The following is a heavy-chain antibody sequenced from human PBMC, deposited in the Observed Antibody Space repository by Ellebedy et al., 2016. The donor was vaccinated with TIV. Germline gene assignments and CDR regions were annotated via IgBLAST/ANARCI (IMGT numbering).Heavy chain of an antibody. V-gene: IGHV4-59*01. Sequence: MPSETLSLTCTVSGGSIISYYWSWIRQPPGKGLEWIGYIYYSGRTNYNPSLKSRVTISVDTSKNQFSLKLSSVTSADTAVYYCARDKGYNGSGSYYGAFDIWGQGAMVTVSS. CDR3: ARDKGYNGSGSYYGAFDI. CDR1: GGSIISYY. J-gene: IGHJ3*02. D-gene: IGHD3-10*01. CDR2: IYYSGRT.